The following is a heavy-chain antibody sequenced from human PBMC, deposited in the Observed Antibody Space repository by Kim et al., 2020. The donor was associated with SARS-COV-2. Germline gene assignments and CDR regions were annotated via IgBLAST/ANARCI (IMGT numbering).Heavy chain of an antibody. CDR1: GFTFSNAW. D-gene: IGHD2-15*01. J-gene: IGHJ6*02. Sequence: GGSLRLSCAASGFTFSNAWMSWVRQAPGKGLEWVGRIKSKTDGGTTDYAAPVKGRFTISRDDSKNTLYLQMNSLKTEDTAVYYCTTDIVCGGSCYSGYYYYGMYVWGQGTTLTVSS. V-gene: IGHV3-15*01. CDR3: TTDIVCGGSCYSGYYYYGMYV. CDR2: IKSKTDGGTT.